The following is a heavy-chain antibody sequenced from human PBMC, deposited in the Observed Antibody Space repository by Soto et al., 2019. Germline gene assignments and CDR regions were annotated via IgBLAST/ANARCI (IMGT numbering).Heavy chain of an antibody. J-gene: IGHJ4*02. CDR1: GFPFTTYG. Sequence: QVPLVESGGGVVQPGRSLRLSCAASGFPFTTYGMHWVREGPGKGLEWVAVISYDGSNKYYADSVKGRFTISRDNSKNTLYLQMNSLRPEDTALYYCVGGQYYVDYRGQGTLVTVSS. CDR2: ISYDGSNK. D-gene: IGHD3-10*01. CDR3: VGGQYYVDY. V-gene: IGHV3-30*03.